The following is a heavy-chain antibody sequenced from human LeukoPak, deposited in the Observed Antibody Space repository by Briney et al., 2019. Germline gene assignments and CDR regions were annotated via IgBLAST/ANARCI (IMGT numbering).Heavy chain of an antibody. CDR2: INPNSGGT. Sequence: ASVKVSCKASGYTFTGYYMHWVRQAPGQGLEWMGWINPNSGGTNYAQKFQGWVTMTRDTSISTAYMELSRLRSDDTAVYYCARGTVEMATITPWGQGTLVTVSS. CDR1: GYTFTGYY. D-gene: IGHD5-24*01. V-gene: IGHV1-2*04. J-gene: IGHJ5*02. CDR3: ARGTVEMATITP.